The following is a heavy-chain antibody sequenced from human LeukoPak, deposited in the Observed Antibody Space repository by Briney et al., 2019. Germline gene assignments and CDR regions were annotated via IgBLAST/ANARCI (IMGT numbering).Heavy chain of an antibody. J-gene: IGHJ4*02. V-gene: IGHV4-38-2*02. D-gene: IGHD5-18*01. CDR3: ARDRPSYSYEDY. CDR1: GYSISSGYY. CDR2: IYHSGST. Sequence: SETLSLTCTVSGYSISSGYYWGWIRQPPGKGREWIGSIYHSGSTYYNPSLKRRVTISVDTSKNQFSLKLSSVTAADTAVYYCARDRPSYSYEDYWGQGTLVTVSS.